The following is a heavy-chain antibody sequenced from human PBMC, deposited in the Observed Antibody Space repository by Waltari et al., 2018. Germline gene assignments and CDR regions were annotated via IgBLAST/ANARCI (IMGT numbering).Heavy chain of an antibody. J-gene: IGHJ5*02. D-gene: IGHD5-12*01. CDR3: ATDHYRQSGYDS. V-gene: IGHV1-24*01. CDR2: YVPEDGET. Sequence: QVKLVQSGAEVQKPGASVKVSRQVSGYTPTEPPMHWVRQAPGKGLEWMGGYVPEDGETIYAQSFQGRVAMTEDSSTDTAYMELTSLTSEDTAVYYCATDHYRQSGYDSWGQGTLVTVSS. CDR1: GYTPTEPP.